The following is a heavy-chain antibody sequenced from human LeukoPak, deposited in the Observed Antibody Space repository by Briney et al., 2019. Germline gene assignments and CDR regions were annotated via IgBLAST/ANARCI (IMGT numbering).Heavy chain of an antibody. CDR1: GYTFTSYD. CDR2: MNPNSGNT. CDR3: ARGPITMIVVVKGYYFDY. V-gene: IGHV1-8*01. J-gene: IGHJ4*02. D-gene: IGHD3-22*01. Sequence: ASVKVSCKASGYTFTSYDINWVRQATGQGLEWMGWMNPNSGNTGYAQKFQGRVTMTRNTSISTAYMELSSLRSEDTALYYCARGPITMIVVVKGYYFDYWGQGTLVTVSS.